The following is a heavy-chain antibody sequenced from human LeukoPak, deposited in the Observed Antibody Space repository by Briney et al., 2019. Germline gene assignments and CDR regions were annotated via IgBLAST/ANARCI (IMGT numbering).Heavy chain of an antibody. D-gene: IGHD2-15*01. CDR1: GDSISSYY. V-gene: IGHV4-59*12. J-gene: IGHJ2*01. CDR2: IYHSGST. Sequence: SETLSLTCTVSGDSISSYYWSWIRQPPGKGLEWIGYIYHSGSTYYDPSLKSRVTISVDRSKKQFSLKLSSVTAADTAVYYCARDPGSPRGYFDLWGRGTLVTVSS. CDR3: ARDPGSPRGYFDL.